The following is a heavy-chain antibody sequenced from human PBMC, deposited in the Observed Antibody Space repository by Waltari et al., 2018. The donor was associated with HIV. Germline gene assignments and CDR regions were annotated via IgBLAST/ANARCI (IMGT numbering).Heavy chain of an antibody. J-gene: IGHJ4*01. CDR1: GFIVTGSA. D-gene: IGHD3-10*01. Sequence: DVQLVESGGGLVQPGGSLKLSCVASGFIVTGSAMHWVRQTSAKGLEWIGRIRSKAYNCATAYTVSLKGSVTISRDDSTNTTFLHMIGLQNEDSAVYYCTSRFGSGTGFDYWGRGTLVTVSS. V-gene: IGHV3-73*02. CDR2: IRSKAYNCAT. CDR3: TSRFGSGTGFDY.